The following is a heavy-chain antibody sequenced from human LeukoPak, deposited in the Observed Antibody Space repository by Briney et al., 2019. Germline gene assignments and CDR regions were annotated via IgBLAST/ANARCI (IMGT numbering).Heavy chain of an antibody. CDR2: ISGSGGRT. CDR3: VKEKLAYCGGDCFGEYFQD. CDR1: GITFDSYA. D-gene: IGHD2-21*02. Sequence: PGGSLRLSCAAAGITFDSYAMSWVRQAPGKGLEWISVISGSGGRTSYADSVKGRFIISRNNSKNTLHLQMHSQRAEDTAVYYCVKEKLAYCGGDCFGEYFQDWGQGTLVTVSS. V-gene: IGHV3-23*01. J-gene: IGHJ1*01.